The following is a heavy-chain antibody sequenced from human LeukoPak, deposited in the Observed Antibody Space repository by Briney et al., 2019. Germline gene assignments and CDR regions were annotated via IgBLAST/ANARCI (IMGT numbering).Heavy chain of an antibody. D-gene: IGHD3-3*01. V-gene: IGHV3-74*01. CDR3: ARDSVEWYIFDY. J-gene: IGHJ4*02. CDR2: TNRDGSST. CDR1: GFTFSRYW. Sequence: GGSLRLSCAASGFTFSRYWMHWVRQAPGKGPVWVARTNRDGSSTAYADSVKGRFTISKDNAKNTLYLLMNSLRAEDTAVYYCARDSVEWYIFDYWGQGTLVTVSS.